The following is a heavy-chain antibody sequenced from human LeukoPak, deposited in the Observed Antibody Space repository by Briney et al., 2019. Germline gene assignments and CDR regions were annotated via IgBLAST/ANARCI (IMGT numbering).Heavy chain of an antibody. D-gene: IGHD6-6*01. J-gene: IGHJ4*02. CDR3: ARARVGSSSSGGSFDY. V-gene: IGHV3-53*01. CDR2: IYSGGST. CDR1: GSTVSSNY. Sequence: GGSLRLSCAASGSTVSSNYMSWVRQAPGKGLEWFSVIYSGGSTYYADSVKGRFTISRDNSKNTLYLQMNSLRAEDTAVYYCARARVGSSSSGGSFDYWGQGTLVTVSS.